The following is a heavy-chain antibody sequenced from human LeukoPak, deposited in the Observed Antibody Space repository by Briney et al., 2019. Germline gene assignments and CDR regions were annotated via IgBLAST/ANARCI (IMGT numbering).Heavy chain of an antibody. V-gene: IGHV3-48*01. CDR2: ISNDGSTI. CDR1: GFTFRSYA. D-gene: IGHD3-22*01. CDR3: ARDSWTSYYYDSSGYIDY. Sequence: GGSLRLSCAASGFTFRSYAMSWIRQAPGKGLEWLSYISNDGSTIYYADSVRGRFTISRDNAKNSLYLQMNSLRAEDTAVYYCARDSWTSYYYDSSGYIDYWGQGTLVTVSS. J-gene: IGHJ4*02.